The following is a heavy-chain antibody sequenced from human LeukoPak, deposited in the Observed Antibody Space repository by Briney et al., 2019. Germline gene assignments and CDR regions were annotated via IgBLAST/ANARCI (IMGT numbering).Heavy chain of an antibody. J-gene: IGHJ4*02. CDR2: ISWNSGSI. CDR1: GFTFDDYA. V-gene: IGHV3-9*01. CDR3: AKSGAVSGIFDY. D-gene: IGHD6-19*01. Sequence: GGSLRLSCAASGFTFDDYAMHWVRQAPGKGLEWVSGISWNSGSIGYADSVKGRFTTSRDNAKNSLYLQMNSLRTEDTALYYCAKSGAVSGIFDYWGQGTLVTVSS.